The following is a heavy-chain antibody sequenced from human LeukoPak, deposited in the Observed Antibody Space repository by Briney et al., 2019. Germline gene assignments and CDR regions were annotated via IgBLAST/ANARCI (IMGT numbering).Heavy chain of an antibody. CDR3: ARRYYDFHDAFDI. J-gene: IGHJ3*02. D-gene: IGHD3-3*01. CDR2: ISAYNGNT. Sequence: ASVKVSCKASGYTFTSYGISWVRRAPGQGLEWMGWISAYNGNTNYAQKLQGRVTMTPDTSTSTAYMELRSLRSDDTAVYYCARRYYDFHDAFDIWGQGTMVTVSS. V-gene: IGHV1-18*01. CDR1: GYTFTSYG.